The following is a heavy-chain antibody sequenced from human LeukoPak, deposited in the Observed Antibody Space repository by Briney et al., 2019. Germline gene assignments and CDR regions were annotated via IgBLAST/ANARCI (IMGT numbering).Heavy chain of an antibody. V-gene: IGHV4-39*07. CDR2: IYYSGST. J-gene: IGHJ4*02. CDR1: GGSISSSSYY. D-gene: IGHD2/OR15-2a*01. CDR3: VYCDRTTCYRDRLWY. Sequence: PSETLSLTCTVSGGSISSSSYYWGWIRQPPGKGLEWIGSIYYSGSTFYNPSLNSRVTMSVDTSKYQVSLKLGSVTAADTAVYYCVYCDRTTCYRDRLWYWGQGTPVTVSS.